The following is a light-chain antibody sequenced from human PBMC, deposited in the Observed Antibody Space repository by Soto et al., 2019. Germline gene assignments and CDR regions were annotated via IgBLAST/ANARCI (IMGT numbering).Light chain of an antibody. CDR3: QQRNNWPII. CDR1: QSVSKY. J-gene: IGKJ5*01. V-gene: IGKV3-11*01. CDR2: DAS. Sequence: EIVLTQSPATLSLSPGERATLSCRTSQSVSKYFAWYQQKPGRAPRLLIYDASSRATGIPARFIGSGSGTDFTLTISSPEPGDFAIYYCQQRNNWPIIFGQGTRLEIK.